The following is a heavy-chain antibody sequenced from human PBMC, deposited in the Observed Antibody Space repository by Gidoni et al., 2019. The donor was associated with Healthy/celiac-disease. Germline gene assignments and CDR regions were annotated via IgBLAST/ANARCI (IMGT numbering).Heavy chain of an antibody. J-gene: IGHJ5*02. CDR1: GFTFSSYA. CDR3: ARDPWQQPGGHPLGVGGFDP. Sequence: QVQLVESGGGVVHPGRSLRLSCAASGFTFSSYAMHWVRQAPGKGLEWVAVISYDGSNKYYADSVKGRFTISRDNSKNTLYLQMNSLRAEDTAVYYCARDPWQQPGGHPLGVGGFDPWGQGTLVTVSS. V-gene: IGHV3-30-3*01. D-gene: IGHD6-13*01. CDR2: ISYDGSNK.